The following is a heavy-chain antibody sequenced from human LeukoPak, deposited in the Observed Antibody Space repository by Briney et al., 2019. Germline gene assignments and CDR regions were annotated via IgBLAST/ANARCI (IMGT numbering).Heavy chain of an antibody. CDR1: GYTFTGQY. CDR2: INPKTGDT. CDR3: ARGYYAMDV. Sequence: ASVKVSCKASGYTFTGQYLYWARQTPGQGLEWMGWINPKTGDTDSAQNFQGRVTMTRGTSITTVYMELSSLTSDDTAVYYCARGYYAMDVWGQGTTVTVSS. J-gene: IGHJ6*02. V-gene: IGHV1-2*02.